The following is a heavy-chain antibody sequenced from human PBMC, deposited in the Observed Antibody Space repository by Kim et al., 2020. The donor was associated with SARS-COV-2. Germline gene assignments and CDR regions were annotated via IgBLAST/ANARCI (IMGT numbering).Heavy chain of an antibody. CDR2: FDPEDGET. V-gene: IGHV1-24*01. Sequence: ASVKVSCKVSGYTLTELSMHWVRQAPGKGLEWMGGFDPEDGETIYAQKFQGRVTMTEDTSTDTAYMELSSLRSEDTAVYYCATIEYYGSGSYYTFDYWGQGTLVTVSS. D-gene: IGHD3-10*01. J-gene: IGHJ4*02. CDR3: ATIEYYGSGSYYTFDY. CDR1: GYTLTELS.